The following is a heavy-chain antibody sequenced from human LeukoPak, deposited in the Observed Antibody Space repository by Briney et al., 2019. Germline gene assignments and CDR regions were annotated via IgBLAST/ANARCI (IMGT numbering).Heavy chain of an antibody. CDR1: GGSISSSSYY. J-gene: IGHJ4*02. D-gene: IGHD1-26*01. V-gene: IGHV4-39*01. CDR2: IYYTGST. CDR3: AIDSGNYRVVC. Sequence: SETLSLTCTVSGGSISSSSYYWGWVRQPPGEGLEWIGSIYYTGSTYYNPSLKSRVTISADTSKNQFSLKLSSVTAADTAVYYCAIDSGNYRVVCWGQGTLVTVSS.